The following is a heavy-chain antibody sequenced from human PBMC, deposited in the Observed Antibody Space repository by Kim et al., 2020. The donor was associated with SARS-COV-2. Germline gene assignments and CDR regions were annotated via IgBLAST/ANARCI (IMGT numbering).Heavy chain of an antibody. CDR1: GGSISSYY. D-gene: IGHD2-2*01. V-gene: IGHV4-59*08. Sequence: SETLSLTCTASGGSISSYYWSWIRQPPGKGLEWIGYIYYSGSTNYNPSLKSRFTISVDTSKNQFSLKLSSVAAADPAVYYCARRGLGYCSSTSCYSAFDIWGPETMVSVSP. CDR3: ARRGLGYCSSTSCYSAFDI. J-gene: IGHJ3*02. CDR2: IYYSGST.